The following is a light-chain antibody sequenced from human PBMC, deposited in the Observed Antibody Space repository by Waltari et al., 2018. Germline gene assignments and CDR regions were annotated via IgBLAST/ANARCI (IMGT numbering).Light chain of an antibody. V-gene: IGLV3-21*03. CDR3: QVLDVINNHVV. CDR2: DDS. Sequence: SYVLTQPPSVSVAPGKTATFSCKGNYLGSKSVQWYQQKPGQAPVLVLYDDSVRPSGIPERFSGSNSDNTATLTVSRVEVGDEADYYCQVLDVINNHVVFGGGTKLTV. CDR1: YLGSKS. J-gene: IGLJ3*02.